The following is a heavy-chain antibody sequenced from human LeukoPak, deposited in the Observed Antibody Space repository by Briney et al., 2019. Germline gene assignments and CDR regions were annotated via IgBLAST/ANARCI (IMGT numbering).Heavy chain of an antibody. V-gene: IGHV5-51*01. CDR2: IYPGDSDT. J-gene: IGHJ4*02. CDR1: GYSFTSYW. Sequence: GESLKISCKGSGYSFTSYWIGWVRQMPGKGMEWMGIIYPGDSDTRYSPSFQGQVTISADKSISTAYLQWSSLKASDTAMYYCASTYCGGDCPNRGYYFDYWGQGTLVTVSS. D-gene: IGHD2-21*01. CDR3: ASTYCGGDCPNRGYYFDY.